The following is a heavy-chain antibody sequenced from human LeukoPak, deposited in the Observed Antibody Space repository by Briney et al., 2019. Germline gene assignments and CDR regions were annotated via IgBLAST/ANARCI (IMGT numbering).Heavy chain of an antibody. Sequence: SVKVSCKASGGTFSSYAISWVRQAPGQGLEWMGGIIPIFGTANYAQKFQGRVTITADESTSTAYMELSSLRSDDTAVYYCARAPNCGGDCYSYYYYYMDVWGKGTTVTVSS. CDR1: GGTFSSYA. V-gene: IGHV1-69*13. CDR3: ARAPNCGGDCYSYYYYYMDV. J-gene: IGHJ6*03. CDR2: IIPIFGTA. D-gene: IGHD2-21*02.